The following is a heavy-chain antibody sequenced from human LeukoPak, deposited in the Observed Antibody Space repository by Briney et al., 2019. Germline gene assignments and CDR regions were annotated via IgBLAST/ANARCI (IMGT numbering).Heavy chain of an antibody. V-gene: IGHV3-21*01. J-gene: IGHJ6*02. CDR3: ARDPPGYCSSTSCYTRYRYYYYGMDV. CDR2: ISSSCSYI. CDR1: GFTFSSYS. D-gene: IGHD2-2*02. Sequence: GGSLRLSCAASGFTFSSYSMNWVRQAPGKGLEWVSSISSSCSYIYYADSVKGRFTISRDNAKNSLYLQMNSLRAEDTAVYYCARDPPGYCSSTSCYTRYRYYYYGMDVWGQRTTVTVSS.